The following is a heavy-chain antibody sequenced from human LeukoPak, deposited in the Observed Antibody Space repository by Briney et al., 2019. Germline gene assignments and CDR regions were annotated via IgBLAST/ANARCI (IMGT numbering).Heavy chain of an antibody. J-gene: IGHJ5*02. CDR2: INPNSGGT. V-gene: IGHV1-2*02. Sequence: ASVKVSCKASGYTFTGYYMHWVRQAPGQGLEWMGWINPNSGGTNYAQKFQGRVTMTRDTSISTAYMELSRLRSDDTAVYYCARKGLIVGATDNWFDPWGQGTLVTVSS. CDR3: ARKGLIVGATDNWFDP. CDR1: GYTFTGYY. D-gene: IGHD1-26*01.